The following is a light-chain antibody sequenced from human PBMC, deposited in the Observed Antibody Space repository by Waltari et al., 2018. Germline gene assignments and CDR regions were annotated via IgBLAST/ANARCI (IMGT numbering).Light chain of an antibody. CDR2: EVN. Sequence: QSALTQPASVSGTPGQSITIPCHGTTSDVGNYDLVSWYQQHPGKAPKLLICEVNKRPSGVSSRFSGSKSGNTASLTISGLQAEDEADYYCCSYAGRGTYVFGSGTKVTVL. J-gene: IGLJ1*01. CDR3: CSYAGRGTYV. CDR1: TSDVGNYDL. V-gene: IGLV2-23*02.